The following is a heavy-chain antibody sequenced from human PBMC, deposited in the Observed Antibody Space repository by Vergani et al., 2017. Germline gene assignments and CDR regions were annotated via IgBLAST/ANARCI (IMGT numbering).Heavy chain of an antibody. CDR1: GGSISSGGYS. CDR3: ARVPVHYDFWSGYGYYFDY. Sequence: QVQLQQWGAGLLKPSETLSLTCAVYGGSISSGGYSWSWIRQPPGKGLEWIGYIYHSGSTYYNPSLKSRVTISVDRSKNQFSLKLSSVTAADTAVYYCARVPVHYDFWSGYGYYFDYWGQGTLVTVSS. V-gene: IGHV4-30-2*01. J-gene: IGHJ4*02. CDR2: IYHSGST. D-gene: IGHD3-3*01.